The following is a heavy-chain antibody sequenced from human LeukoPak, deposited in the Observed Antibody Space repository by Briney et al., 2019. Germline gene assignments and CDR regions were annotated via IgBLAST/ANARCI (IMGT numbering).Heavy chain of an antibody. J-gene: IGHJ4*02. D-gene: IGHD1-26*01. CDR2: ISSSGTTI. Sequence: SGGSLRLSCAASGFTFGDYYMSWIRQAPGKGLEWVSYISSSGTTISYTDSVKGRFTISRDNAKNSLYLQMNSLRAEDTAVYYCARDYRSTFDYWGQGTLVTVSS. V-gene: IGHV3-11*01. CDR1: GFTFGDYY. CDR3: ARDYRSTFDY.